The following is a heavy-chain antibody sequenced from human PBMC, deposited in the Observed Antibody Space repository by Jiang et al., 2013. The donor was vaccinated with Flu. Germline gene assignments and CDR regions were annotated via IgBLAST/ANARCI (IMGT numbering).Heavy chain of an antibody. J-gene: IGHJ4*02. Sequence: RLSCTASGFTFSSYAMSWVRQAPGKGLEWVSGISGGGDGTYYADSVKGRFTISRDNSKSTVFLQMNSLRVEDTATYYCARDGEAGAIDYWGQGTLVTVSS. CDR2: ISGGGDGT. V-gene: IGHV3-23*01. CDR3: ARDGEAGAIDY. CDR1: GFTFSSYA. D-gene: IGHD1-26*01.